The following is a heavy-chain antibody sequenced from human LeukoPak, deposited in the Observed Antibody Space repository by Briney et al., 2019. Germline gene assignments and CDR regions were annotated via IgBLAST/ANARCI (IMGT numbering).Heavy chain of an antibody. CDR3: ARDRSDGSGVE. J-gene: IGHJ4*02. D-gene: IGHD3-10*01. V-gene: IGHV4-39*07. CDR2: IYYSGST. Sequence: SETLSLTCTVSGGSISSSSYYWGWIRQPPGKGLEWIGSIYYSGSTYYNPSLKSRVTISVDTSRNQFSLKLSSVTAADTAVYYCARDRSDGSGVEWGQGTLVTVSS. CDR1: GGSISSSSYY.